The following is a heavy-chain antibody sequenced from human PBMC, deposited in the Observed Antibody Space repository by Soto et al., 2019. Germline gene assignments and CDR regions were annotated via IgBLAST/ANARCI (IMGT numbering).Heavy chain of an antibody. CDR1: GGSFSGYY. J-gene: IGHJ3*02. CDR2: INHSGST. V-gene: IGHV4-34*01. Sequence: PSETLSLTCAVYGGSFSGYYWTWIRQPPGTGLEWIGEINHSGSTNYNPSLKSRVTISVDTSKNQFSLKLTSVTAADTAVYYCARQYGSHAFDIWGQGTMVTVSS. CDR3: ARQYGSHAFDI. D-gene: IGHD2-2*01.